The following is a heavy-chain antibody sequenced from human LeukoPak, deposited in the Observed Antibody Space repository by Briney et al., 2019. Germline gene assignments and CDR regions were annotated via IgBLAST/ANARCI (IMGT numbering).Heavy chain of an antibody. CDR1: GGSISSYY. CDR3: ASLDLPGAFDI. D-gene: IGHD3-3*01. CDR2: IYYSGST. J-gene: IGHJ3*02. Sequence: SGTLSLTCAVSGGSISSYYWSWIRQPPGKGLEWIGYIYYSGSTNYNPSLKSRVTISVDTSKNQFSLKLSSVTAADTAVYYCASLDLPGAFDIWGQGTMVTVSS. V-gene: IGHV4-59*01.